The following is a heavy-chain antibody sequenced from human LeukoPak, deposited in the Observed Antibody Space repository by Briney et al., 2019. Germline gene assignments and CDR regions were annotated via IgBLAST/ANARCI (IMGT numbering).Heavy chain of an antibody. CDR1: GFTFSSYS. Sequence: GGSPRLSCAASGFTFSSYSMNWVRQAPGKGLEWVSSISSSSSYIYYADPVKGRFTISRDNAKNSLYLQMNSLRAEDTAVYYCARDPYLRYYYDSSGYYFDYWGQGTLVTVSS. D-gene: IGHD3-22*01. CDR3: ARDPYLRYYYDSSGYYFDY. V-gene: IGHV3-21*01. CDR2: ISSSSSYI. J-gene: IGHJ4*02.